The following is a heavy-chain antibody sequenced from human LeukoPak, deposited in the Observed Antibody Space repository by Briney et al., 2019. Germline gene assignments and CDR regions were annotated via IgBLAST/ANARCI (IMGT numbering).Heavy chain of an antibody. V-gene: IGHV3-11*04. J-gene: IGHJ4*02. CDR3: ARSGSYYDILTGFRNYFDY. CDR1: GFTFSDYY. Sequence: GGSLRLSCAASGFTFSDYYMSWIRQAPGKGLEWVSYISSSGSTIYYADSVKGRFTISRDNAKNSLYLQMNSLRAEDTAVYYCARSGSYYDILTGFRNYFDYWGQGTLVTVSS. D-gene: IGHD3-9*01. CDR2: ISSSGSTI.